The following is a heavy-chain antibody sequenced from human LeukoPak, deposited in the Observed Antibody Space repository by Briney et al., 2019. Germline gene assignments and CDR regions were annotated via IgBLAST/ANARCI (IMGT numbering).Heavy chain of an antibody. Sequence: PGGSLRPSCAASGFTFSSYAMTWVRQAPGKGLEWVSAISGSGGSTYYADSVKGRFTISRDNSKNTLYLQMNSLRAEDTAVYYCAKCIVATNYYYYYMDVWGKGTTVTVSS. CDR2: ISGSGGST. V-gene: IGHV3-23*01. J-gene: IGHJ6*03. D-gene: IGHD5-12*01. CDR1: GFTFSSYA. CDR3: AKCIVATNYYYYYMDV.